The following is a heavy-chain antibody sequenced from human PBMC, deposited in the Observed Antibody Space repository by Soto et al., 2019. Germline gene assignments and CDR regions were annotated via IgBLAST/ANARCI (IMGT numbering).Heavy chain of an antibody. V-gene: IGHV4-39*01. CDR3: ARRLYYDSSGFEGGGMDV. Sequence: PSETLSLTCTVSGGSISSSSYYWGWIRQPPGKGLEWIGRIYYSGSTYYNPSLKSRVTISVDTSKNHFSLKLSSVTAADTAVYYCARRLYYDSSGFEGGGMDVWGQGTTVTVSS. D-gene: IGHD3-22*01. CDR1: GGSISSSSYY. J-gene: IGHJ6*02. CDR2: IYYSGST.